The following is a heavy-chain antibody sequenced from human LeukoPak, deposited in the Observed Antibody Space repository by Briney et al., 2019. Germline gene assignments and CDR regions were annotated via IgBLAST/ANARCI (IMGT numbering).Heavy chain of an antibody. Sequence: GGSLRLSCAASGFTFSNARMSWVRQAPGKGLEWVGRIKSKTDGGTTDYAAPVKGRFTISRDDSKNTLYLQMNSLKTEDTAVYYCTTESGVLAAADWFDPWGQGTLVTVSS. V-gene: IGHV3-15*01. J-gene: IGHJ5*02. CDR3: TTESGVLAAADWFDP. CDR1: GFTFSNAR. D-gene: IGHD6-13*01. CDR2: IKSKTDGGTT.